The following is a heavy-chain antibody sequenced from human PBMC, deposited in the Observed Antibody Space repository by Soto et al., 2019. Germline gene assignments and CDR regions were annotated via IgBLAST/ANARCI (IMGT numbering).Heavy chain of an antibody. CDR2: ISGSGGST. D-gene: IGHD6-19*01. CDR3: AKDLSGRSGWYLPRIDY. V-gene: IGHV3-23*01. Sequence: LRLSCAASGFTFSSYAMSWVRQAPGKGLEWVSAISGSGGSTYYADSVKGRFTISRDNSKNTLYLQMNSLRAEDTAVYYCAKDLSGRSGWYLPRIDYWGQGTLVTVSS. J-gene: IGHJ4*02. CDR1: GFTFSSYA.